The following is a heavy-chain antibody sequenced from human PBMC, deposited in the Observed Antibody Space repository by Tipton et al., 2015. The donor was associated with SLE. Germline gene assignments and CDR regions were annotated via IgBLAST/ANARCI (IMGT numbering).Heavy chain of an antibody. V-gene: IGHV4-59*01. CDR2: IDYSGST. J-gene: IGHJ4*02. CDR3: ARVGSYFDY. Sequence: LRLSCTVSGGSISSYYWSWIRQPPGKGLEWIGYIDYSGSTNYNPSLQSRVTISVDTSKNQFSLKLSSVTAADTAVYYCARVGSYFDYWGQGTLVTVSS. CDR1: GGSISSYY.